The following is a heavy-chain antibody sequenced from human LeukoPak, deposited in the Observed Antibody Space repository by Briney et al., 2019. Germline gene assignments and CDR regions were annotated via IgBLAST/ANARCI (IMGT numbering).Heavy chain of an antibody. CDR1: GFTFSNYA. Sequence: PGGSLRLSCAASGFTFSNYAMHWVRQAPGKGLEWVAVISYDGSNKYYADSVKGRFTISRDNSKNTLYLQMNSLRAEDTAVYYCARDPELGAFDYWGQGMLVTVSS. CDR2: ISYDGSNK. D-gene: IGHD1-26*01. J-gene: IGHJ4*02. V-gene: IGHV3-30-3*01. CDR3: ARDPELGAFDY.